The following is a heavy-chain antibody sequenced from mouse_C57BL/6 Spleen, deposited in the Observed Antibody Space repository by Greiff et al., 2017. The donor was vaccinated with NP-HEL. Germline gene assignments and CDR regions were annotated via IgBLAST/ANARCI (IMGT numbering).Heavy chain of an antibody. CDR1: GYTFTSYW. V-gene: IGHV1-74*01. D-gene: IGHD2-5*01. CDR3: AMDTLYSNYVNWYFDV. Sequence: VQLVESGAELVKPGASVKVSCKASGYTFTSYWMHWVKQRPGQGLEWIGRIHPSDSDTNYNQKFKGKATLTVDKSSSTAYMQLSSLTSEDSAVYYCAMDTLYSNYVNWYFDVWGTGTTVTVSS. J-gene: IGHJ1*03. CDR2: IHPSDSDT.